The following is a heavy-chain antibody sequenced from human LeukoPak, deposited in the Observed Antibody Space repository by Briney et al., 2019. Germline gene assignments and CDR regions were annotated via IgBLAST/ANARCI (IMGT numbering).Heavy chain of an antibody. CDR2: INPTGTST. D-gene: IGHD2-8*02. V-gene: IGHV1-46*01. Sequence: APVKVSCKASGYTFTNYYMHWGRQAPGQGLEGMGLINPTGTSTNYAQKFRGRVTMPRDTSTTTVYMELSSLRSEDTAVYYCAREGSGGYFDYWGQGTLVTVSS. J-gene: IGHJ4*02. CDR3: AREGSGGYFDY. CDR1: GYTFTNYY.